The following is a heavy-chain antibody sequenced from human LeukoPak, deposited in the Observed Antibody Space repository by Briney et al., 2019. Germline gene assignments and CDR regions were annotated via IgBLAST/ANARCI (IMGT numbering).Heavy chain of an antibody. CDR3: AKSPSGYMVRGVHVDY. CDR2: ISGSGGST. J-gene: IGHJ4*02. V-gene: IGHV3-23*01. CDR1: GFTFSSYA. D-gene: IGHD3-10*01. Sequence: GGSLRLSCAASGFTFSSYAMSWVRQAPGKGLEWVSAISGSGGSTYYADSVKGRFTISRDNSKNTLYLQMNSLRAEDTAVYYCAKSPSGYMVRGVHVDYWGQGTLVAVSS.